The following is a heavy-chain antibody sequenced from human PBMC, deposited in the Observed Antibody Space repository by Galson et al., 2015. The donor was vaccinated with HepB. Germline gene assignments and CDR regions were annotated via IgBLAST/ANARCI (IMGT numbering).Heavy chain of an antibody. Sequence: SLRLSCAASGFTFTDHWMSWVRQTPRRGLEWVTNLNQHDNEKYYADSVKSRFSISRDNAKNSLYLQMNSLIDEDTAVYYCVRDALGGYDFWGQGTTVIVSS. CDR1: GFTFTDHW. CDR2: LNQHDNEK. V-gene: IGHV3-7*03. CDR3: VRDALGGYDF. J-gene: IGHJ3*01. D-gene: IGHD3-22*01.